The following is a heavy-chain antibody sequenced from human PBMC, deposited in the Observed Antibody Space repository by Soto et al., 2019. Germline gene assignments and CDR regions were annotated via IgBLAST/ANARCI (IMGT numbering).Heavy chain of an antibody. Sequence: QVQLVQSGAEVKKPGSSVKVSCKASGGTFSNYAITWVRQAPGQGLEWVGRIIPICGTTNFAQKCQGRVTITAGESTTTANMELSGLRSDDTAVYYCAKDGGADGYFGNWLDPWGQGTLVTVSS. CDR1: GGTFSNYA. J-gene: IGHJ5*02. CDR2: IIPICGTT. CDR3: AKDGGADGYFGNWLDP. D-gene: IGHD5-12*01. V-gene: IGHV1-69*15.